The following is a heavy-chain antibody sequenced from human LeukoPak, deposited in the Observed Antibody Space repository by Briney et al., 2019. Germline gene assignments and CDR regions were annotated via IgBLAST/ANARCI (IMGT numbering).Heavy chain of an antibody. CDR2: FYSGGDT. V-gene: IGHV3-53*01. J-gene: IGHJ6*02. CDR1: GFTVSSNH. Sequence: PGGSLRLSCAVSGFTVSSNHMSWVRQAPGKGLEWVSVFYSGGDTHYADSVKGRFTISRDNSKNTLYLQMNSLRAEDTAVYYCARVITAAAGPDYYGMDVWGQGTTVTVSS. CDR3: ARVITAAAGPDYYGMDV. D-gene: IGHD6-13*01.